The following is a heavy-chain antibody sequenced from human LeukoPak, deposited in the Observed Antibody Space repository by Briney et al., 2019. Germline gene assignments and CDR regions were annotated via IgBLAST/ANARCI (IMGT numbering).Heavy chain of an antibody. CDR1: GGSISSSSYY. CDR2: IYYSGST. CDR3: ARVGLNRDDAFDI. Sequence: PSETLSLTCTVSGGSISSSSYYWGWIRQPPGKGLEWIGSIYYSGSTNYNPSLKSRVTISVDTSKNQFSLKLSSVTAADTAVYYCARVGLNRDDAFDIWGQGTMVTVSS. V-gene: IGHV4-39*07. J-gene: IGHJ3*02. D-gene: IGHD2/OR15-2a*01.